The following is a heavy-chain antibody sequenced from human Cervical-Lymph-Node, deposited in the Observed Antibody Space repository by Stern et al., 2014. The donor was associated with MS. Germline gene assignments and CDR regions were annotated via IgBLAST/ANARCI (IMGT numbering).Heavy chain of an antibody. CDR2: ITTYNGNA. D-gene: IGHD3-22*01. CDR1: GYTFTSYV. Sequence: VQLLESGAEVKKPGDSVKVSCKASGYTFTSYVITWVRQAPGQGLEWMGWITTYNGNAAYAQRLQGRVTMTTDTSTSTAYMELRSLRSDDTAMYFCARMISTNWFDPWGQGTLVTVSS. V-gene: IGHV1-18*04. CDR3: ARMISTNWFDP. J-gene: IGHJ5*02.